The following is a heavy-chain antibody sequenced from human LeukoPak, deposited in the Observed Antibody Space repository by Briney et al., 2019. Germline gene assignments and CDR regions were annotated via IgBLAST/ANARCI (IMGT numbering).Heavy chain of an antibody. Sequence: ASVKVSCKASGYTFTSYGISWVRQAPGQGLEWMGWISAYNGNTNYAQKLQGRVTMTTDTSTSTAYMELRNLRSDDTAVYYCARVRTVMVRGVADYWGQGTLVTVSS. J-gene: IGHJ4*02. CDR3: ARVRTVMVRGVADY. CDR1: GYTFTSYG. V-gene: IGHV1-18*01. CDR2: ISAYNGNT. D-gene: IGHD3-10*01.